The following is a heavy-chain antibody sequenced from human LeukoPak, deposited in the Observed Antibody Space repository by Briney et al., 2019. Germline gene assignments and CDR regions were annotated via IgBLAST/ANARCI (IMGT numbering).Heavy chain of an antibody. J-gene: IGHJ6*02. D-gene: IGHD3-10*01. CDR2: VYYSGST. Sequence: NPSETLSLTCTVSGGSVSSGSYYWSWIRQPPGKGLEWIGYVYYSGSTNYNLSLKSRVTISVDTSKNQFSLKLSSVTAADTAVYYCASGYYYGSGTYYYYGMDVWGQGTTVTVSS. V-gene: IGHV4-61*01. CDR3: ASGYYYGSGTYYYYGMDV. CDR1: GGSVSSGSYY.